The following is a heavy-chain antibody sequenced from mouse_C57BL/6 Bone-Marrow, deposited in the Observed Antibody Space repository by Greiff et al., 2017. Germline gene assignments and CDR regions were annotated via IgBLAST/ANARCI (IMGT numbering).Heavy chain of an antibody. Sequence: EVQLQQSGPVLVKPGASVKMSCKASGYTFTDYYMNWVKQSHGKSLEWIGVIHPYNGGTSYNQKVKGKATLTVEKSTSTAYMELNSLTSEDSAVYDCARWGLYYYGSSYFDYWGQGTTLTVSS. CDR2: IHPYNGGT. J-gene: IGHJ2*01. D-gene: IGHD1-1*01. CDR1: GYTFTDYY. CDR3: ARWGLYYYGSSYFDY. V-gene: IGHV1-19*01.